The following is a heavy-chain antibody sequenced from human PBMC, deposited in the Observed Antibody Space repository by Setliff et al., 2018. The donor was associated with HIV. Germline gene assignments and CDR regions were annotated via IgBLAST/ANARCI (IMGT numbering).Heavy chain of an antibody. CDR1: GGSFSGFY. CDR3: ARVVDYDSSDYSLAYFDY. V-gene: IGHV4-59*01. D-gene: IGHD3-22*01. Sequence: PSETLSLTCAVYGGSFSGFYWSWIRQPPGKGLEWIGYIYYTGSTNYNPSLKSRVTTSVDTSKNQFSLKLSSVTAADTAVYYCARVVDYDSSDYSLAYFDYWGQGTLVTVSS. CDR2: IYYTGST. J-gene: IGHJ4*02.